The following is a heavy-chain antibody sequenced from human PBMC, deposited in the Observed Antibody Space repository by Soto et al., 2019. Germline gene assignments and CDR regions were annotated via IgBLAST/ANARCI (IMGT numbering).Heavy chain of an antibody. J-gene: IGHJ6*02. CDR2: IQYSGYS. CDR1: GGSITNYY. D-gene: IGHD3-10*01. Sequence: QVQLQESGPGLVKPSETLSLTCTVSGGSITNYYCGWFRQPPGKGLEWIGYIQYSGYSAYNLSLKRRVDVYIDASKSQFYMMLGYVTATDTAVYYCARHGFGSLHGLVDVWGQGTRVIVSS. V-gene: IGHV4-59*08. CDR3: ARHGFGSLHGLVDV.